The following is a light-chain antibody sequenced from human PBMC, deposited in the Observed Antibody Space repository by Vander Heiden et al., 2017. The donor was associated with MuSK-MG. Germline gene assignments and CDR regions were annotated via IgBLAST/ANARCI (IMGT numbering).Light chain of an antibody. Sequence: EIVMTQSPATLSVSPGERATLSCRASQSVGSNLAWYQQKPGQAPSLLIYGASTRATGIPARFSGSGYGTEFTLTISSLQSEDFAVYYCQQYNNWPPWTFGQGTKLEIK. CDR2: GAS. CDR3: QQYNNWPPWT. CDR1: QSVGSN. J-gene: IGKJ2*02. V-gene: IGKV3-15*01.